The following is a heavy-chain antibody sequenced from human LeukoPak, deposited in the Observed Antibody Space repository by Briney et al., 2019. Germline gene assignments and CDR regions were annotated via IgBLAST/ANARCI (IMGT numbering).Heavy chain of an antibody. Sequence: ASVKVSCKASGYTFTSYDFNWVRQAPGQGPEWIGWMNPNSGTTGYAQKFQGRVTMTRDTSISTAYMDLSSLRSEDTAVYYCASAPRNWGFDYWGRGTLVTVSS. V-gene: IGHV1-8*01. CDR1: GYTFTSYD. D-gene: IGHD7-27*01. CDR3: ASAPRNWGFDY. J-gene: IGHJ4*02. CDR2: MNPNSGTT.